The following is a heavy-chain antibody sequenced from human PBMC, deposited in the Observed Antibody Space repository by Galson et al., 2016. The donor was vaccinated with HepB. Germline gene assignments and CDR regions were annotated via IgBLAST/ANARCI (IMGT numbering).Heavy chain of an antibody. CDR3: GKDAGKQMHTWFDP. J-gene: IGHJ5*02. Sequence: SLRLSCAASGFTFGNYAMHWVRQAPGKGPEWVSGISWNSDNILYADSVKGRFTISRDNAKNSLFLLMNSLRPDDTAFYYCGKDAGKQMHTWFDPWGQGTLVTVSS. V-gene: IGHV3-9*01. CDR1: GFTFGNYA. CDR2: ISWNSDNI. D-gene: IGHD5-24*01.